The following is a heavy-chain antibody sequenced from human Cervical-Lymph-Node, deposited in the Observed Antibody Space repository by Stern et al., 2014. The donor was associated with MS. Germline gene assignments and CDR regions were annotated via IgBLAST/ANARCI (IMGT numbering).Heavy chain of an antibody. CDR3: VKRGITEVRGVRLGDY. CDR1: GFTFSSYG. J-gene: IGHJ4*02. V-gene: IGHV3-30*18. D-gene: IGHD3-10*01. Sequence: VQQVESGGGVVKPGRCLRLTCTVSGFTFSSYGMHWVRQAPGKGLEWVSVISYDGSDTYYAESVKGRFTISRDNSKNTLYLEMRSLRPEDTAVYYCVKRGITEVRGVRLGDYWGPGTLVIVSS. CDR2: ISYDGSDT.